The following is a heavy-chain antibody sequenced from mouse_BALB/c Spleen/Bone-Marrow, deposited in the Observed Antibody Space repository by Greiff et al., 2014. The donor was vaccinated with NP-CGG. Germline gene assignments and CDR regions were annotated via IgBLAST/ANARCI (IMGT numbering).Heavy chain of an antibody. J-gene: IGHJ3*01. V-gene: IGHV1S41*01. CDR3: ARGSYYYGSSSPWFAY. CDR2: IPRGSGTT. CDR1: GYTFTSYW. Sequence: DLVKPGASVKLSCKASGYTFTSYWINWIKQRPGQGLEWIGRIPRGSGTTYYNEMFKGKATLTVDTSSTTAYIQLSSLSSEDSAVYFCARGSYYYGSSSPWFAYWGQGTLVTVSA. D-gene: IGHD1-1*01.